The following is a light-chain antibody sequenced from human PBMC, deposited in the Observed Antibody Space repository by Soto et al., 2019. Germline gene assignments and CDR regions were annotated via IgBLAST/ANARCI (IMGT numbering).Light chain of an antibody. Sequence: DIQLTQSPSFLSASVGDRVTITCRASQGISSYLAWYQQKPGKAPKLLIYAASTLQSGVPSRFSGSGSGTEFTLTISSLPPEDFATYYCHQLNSYPLTFGGGTKVEIK. CDR1: QGISSY. V-gene: IGKV1-9*01. CDR2: AAS. CDR3: HQLNSYPLT. J-gene: IGKJ4*01.